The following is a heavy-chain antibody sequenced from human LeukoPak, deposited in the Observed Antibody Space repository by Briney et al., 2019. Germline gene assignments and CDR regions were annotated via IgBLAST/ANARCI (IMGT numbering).Heavy chain of an antibody. Sequence: SGTLSLTCGVSGGSITSSNWWTWVRQPPGMGLGWIGEVYHSGSTYYNPPLKSRVTIPVDKSKNQFPLRLSAVTAADTAVYYCATAGSSSWYKYFQHWGQGTLVTVSS. CDR3: ATAGSSSWYKYFQH. D-gene: IGHD6-13*01. V-gene: IGHV4-4*02. CDR1: GGSITSSNW. CDR2: VYHSGST. J-gene: IGHJ1*01.